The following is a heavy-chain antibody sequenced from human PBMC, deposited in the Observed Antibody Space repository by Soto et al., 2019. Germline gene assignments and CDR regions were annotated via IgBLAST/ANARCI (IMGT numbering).Heavy chain of an antibody. V-gene: IGHV1-69*02. CDR3: ARGNSECGGDCYSDYFDY. CDR2: IIPILDMV. CDR1: GDTFSSYS. D-gene: IGHD2-21*02. J-gene: IGHJ4*02. Sequence: QVQLVQSGAEVKKPGSSVKVSCKASGDTFSSYSLSWVRQAPGRGLEWMGRIIPILDMVNYAQKFQDRVTLTADKSTSTAYMELSSLRSDDTAVYYCARGNSECGGDCYSDYFDYWGQGTLVTVSS.